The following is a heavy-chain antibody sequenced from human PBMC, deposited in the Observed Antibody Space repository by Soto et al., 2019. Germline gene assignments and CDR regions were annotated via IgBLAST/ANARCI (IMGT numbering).Heavy chain of an antibody. Sequence: TGGPQRLSDAASEFTFSSYSVNWVRQAPGKGLEWVSYISSSSNNIYYADSVKGRFTISRDNAKNSLYLQMNSLRDEDTAVYYCARDSRKDYWGQGTLVTVYS. V-gene: IGHV3-48*02. CDR2: ISSSSNNI. CDR1: EFTFSSYS. J-gene: IGHJ4*02. D-gene: IGHD6-13*01. CDR3: ARDSRKDY.